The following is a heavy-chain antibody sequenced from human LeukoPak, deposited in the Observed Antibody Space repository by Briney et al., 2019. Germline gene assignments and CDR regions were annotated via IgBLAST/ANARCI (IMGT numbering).Heavy chain of an antibody. D-gene: IGHD3-3*01. V-gene: IGHV1-2*02. CDR1: GYTFTGYY. CDR3: ARDFYDFWSGYHPYYFDY. CDR2: INPNSGGT. Sequence: ASVKVSCKASGYTFTGYYMHWVRQAPGQGLEWMGWINPNSGGTNYAQKFQGRVTMTRDTSISTAYMELSRLRSDDTAVYYCARDFYDFWSGYHPYYFDYWGQGTLVTVSS. J-gene: IGHJ4*02.